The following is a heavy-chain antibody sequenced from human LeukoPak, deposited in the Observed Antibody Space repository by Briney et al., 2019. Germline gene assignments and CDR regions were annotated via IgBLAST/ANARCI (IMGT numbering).Heavy chain of an antibody. CDR1: GYTFTNYW. CDR2: IYPDDSDT. CDR3: ARHEVGGDSSSGYEYYYYMDV. D-gene: IGHD3-3*01. Sequence: GESLKISCKASGYTFTNYWIGWVRQMPGKGLEWMGMIYPDDSDTKYSPSFQDQVTISVDESISTAYLQWSSLKASDTAIYYCARHEVGGDSSSGYEYYYYMDVWGKGTAVTVSS. V-gene: IGHV5-51*01. J-gene: IGHJ6*03.